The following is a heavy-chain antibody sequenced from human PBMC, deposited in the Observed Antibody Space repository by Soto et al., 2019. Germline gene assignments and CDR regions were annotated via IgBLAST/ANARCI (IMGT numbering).Heavy chain of an antibody. CDR2: ISSYSRYI. D-gene: IGHD2-21*02. CDR3: ARAYCGGDSLWDYYGMDV. CDR1: GFTFSSYN. J-gene: IGHJ6*02. Sequence: EVQLVESGGGLVKPGGSLRLSCAVSGFTFSSYNMNWVRQAPGKGLEWVSSISSYSRYIYYADSVKGRFTISRDNAKNSLYLQMNSLRAEDTAVYYCARAYCGGDSLWDYYGMDVWGQGNTVTVSS. V-gene: IGHV3-21*02.